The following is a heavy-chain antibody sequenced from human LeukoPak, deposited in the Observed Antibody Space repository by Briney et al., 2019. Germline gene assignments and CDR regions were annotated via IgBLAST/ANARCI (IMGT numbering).Heavy chain of an antibody. CDR2: IVPSGST. J-gene: IGHJ4*02. D-gene: IGHD6-13*01. V-gene: IGHV4-4*07. Sequence: SETLSLTCTVSGASIRNYYWSWIRQPAGKGLEWIGRIVPSGSTNYNPSLKSRVTMSVDTSKNQFSLKLNSVTAADTAVYYCAREGAAPGPDFDYWGQGTLVIVSS. CDR3: AREGAAPGPDFDY. CDR1: GASIRNYY.